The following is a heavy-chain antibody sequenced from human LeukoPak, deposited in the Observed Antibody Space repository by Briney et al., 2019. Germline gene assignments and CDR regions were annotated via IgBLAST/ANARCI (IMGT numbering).Heavy chain of an antibody. CDR3: AKQAYDSSGYYYVPKEYFDY. CDR2: ISSSDSFI. J-gene: IGHJ4*02. V-gene: IGHV3-48*03. CDR1: GFTFSSYE. Sequence: GGSLRLSCAASGFTFSSYEMNWVRQAPGKGLEWVSYISSSDSFIYYADSVKGRFTISRDNSKNTLYLQMNSLRAEDTAVYYCAKQAYDSSGYYYVPKEYFDYWGQGTLVTVSS. D-gene: IGHD3-22*01.